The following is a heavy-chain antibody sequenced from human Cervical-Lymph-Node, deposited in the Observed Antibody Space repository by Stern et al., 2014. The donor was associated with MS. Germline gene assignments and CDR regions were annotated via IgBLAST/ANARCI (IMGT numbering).Heavy chain of an antibody. V-gene: IGHV2-5*02. D-gene: IGHD3-10*01. CDR1: GFSLTALGEG. Sequence: QITLKESGPKLVKPTQTLTLTCTCSGFSLTALGEGVGWLRQPPGRALEWLALLFWGDDSRYRPSLKSRLTIRKDISKNHVVLTMTNMDPVDTATYYCAHSRSEILRGVPFDYWGQGNVVTVSS. CDR3: AHSRSEILRGVPFDY. J-gene: IGHJ4*01. CDR2: LFWGDDS.